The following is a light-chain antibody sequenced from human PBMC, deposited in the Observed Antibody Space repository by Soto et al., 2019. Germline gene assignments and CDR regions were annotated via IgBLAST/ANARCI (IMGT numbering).Light chain of an antibody. CDR2: AAS. V-gene: IGKV3D-20*02. CDR3: HQRQSWPRT. CDR1: QSVSVNS. J-gene: IGKJ1*01. Sequence: EIVLTQSPGTLSLSPGERATLSCRASQSVSVNSLAWYQQKGGQAPRLLIYAASPRATGVPDRFSGTGSGTDFALTISRLETEDFALYYCHQRQSWPRTFGQGTKVDIK.